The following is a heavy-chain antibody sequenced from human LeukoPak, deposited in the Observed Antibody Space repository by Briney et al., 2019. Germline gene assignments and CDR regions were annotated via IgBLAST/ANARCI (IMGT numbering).Heavy chain of an antibody. CDR1: GYSFNTYW. CDR2: IYPGDSDT. D-gene: IGHD6-19*01. CDR3: ASWGEKDSSGWSDY. V-gene: IGHV5-51*01. Sequence: GESLKISCKGSGYSFNTYWIGWVRPMPGKGLEWMGIIYPGDSDTKYSPSFQGQVTISADKSISTAYLQWSSLKASDTAMYYCASWGEKDSSGWSDYWGQGTLVTVSS. J-gene: IGHJ4*02.